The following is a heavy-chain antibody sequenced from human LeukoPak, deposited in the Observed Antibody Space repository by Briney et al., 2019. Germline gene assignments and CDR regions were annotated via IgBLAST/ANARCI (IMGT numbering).Heavy chain of an antibody. Sequence: PGGSLRLSCAASGFTFSSYSMNWVRQAPGKGLEWVSSISSSSSYIYYADSVKGRFTISRDNAKNSLYLQMNSLRAEDTAVYYCASYSYGNDAFDIWGQGTMVTVSS. CDR2: ISSSSSYI. D-gene: IGHD5-18*01. J-gene: IGHJ3*02. CDR3: ASYSYGNDAFDI. V-gene: IGHV3-21*01. CDR1: GFTFSSYS.